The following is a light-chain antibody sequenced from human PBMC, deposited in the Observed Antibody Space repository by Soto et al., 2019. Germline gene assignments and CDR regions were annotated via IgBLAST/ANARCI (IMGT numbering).Light chain of an antibody. CDR3: QQLKSYPIT. CDR2: DVS. Sequence: DIQLTQSPSFLSASIRDRVTITCRASQVINSDLAWYQQKPGKAPKLLIFDVSNLQRGVPLRFTGRGSGTEFTLTISSLQPEDFGSYYCQQLKSYPITFGQGTRLEIK. J-gene: IGKJ5*01. CDR1: QVINSD. V-gene: IGKV1-9*01.